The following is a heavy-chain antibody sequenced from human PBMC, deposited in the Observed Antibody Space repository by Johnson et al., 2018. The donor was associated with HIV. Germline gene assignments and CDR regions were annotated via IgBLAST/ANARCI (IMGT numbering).Heavy chain of an antibody. Sequence: VQLVESGGGLVQPGGSLRLSCAASGFTFDDYGMSWVRQAPGKGLEWVSLISWDGGSTYYADSVKGRFTMSRDNSKNSLYLQMNSLRAEDTALYYCGRGHFDSSGFYSDACDIWGQGTMVTVSS. D-gene: IGHD3-22*01. CDR1: GFTFDDYG. CDR2: ISWDGGST. CDR3: GRGHFDSSGFYSDACDI. V-gene: IGHV3-43D*03. J-gene: IGHJ3*02.